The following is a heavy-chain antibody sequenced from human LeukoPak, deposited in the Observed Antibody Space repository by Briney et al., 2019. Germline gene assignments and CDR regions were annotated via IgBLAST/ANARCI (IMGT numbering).Heavy chain of an antibody. CDR2: ISTGSSFI. J-gene: IGHJ4*02. Sequence: MAGGSLRLSCAASGFTFSSYSMNWVRQARGKGLEWVSSISTGSSFIYYADSVKGRFTISRDIAKNSLYLQMNSLRAEDTAVYYCARTDYYDKCIDYWGQGTLVTVSS. V-gene: IGHV3-21*01. CDR3: ARTDYYDKCIDY. CDR1: GFTFSSYS. D-gene: IGHD3-22*01.